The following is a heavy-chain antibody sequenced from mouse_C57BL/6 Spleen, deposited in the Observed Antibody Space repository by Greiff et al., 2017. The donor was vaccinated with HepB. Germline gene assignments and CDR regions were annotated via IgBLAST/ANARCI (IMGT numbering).Heavy chain of an antibody. CDR3: ARRFTTVVENAMDY. CDR1: GYAFSSSW. CDR2: IYPGDGDT. V-gene: IGHV1-82*01. J-gene: IGHJ4*01. D-gene: IGHD1-1*01. Sequence: VQLQQSGPELVKPGASVKISCKASGYAFSSSWMNWVKQRPGKGLEWIGRIYPGDGDTNYNGKFKGKATLTADKSSSTAYMQLSSLTSEDSAVYFCARRFTTVVENAMDYWGQGTSVTVSS.